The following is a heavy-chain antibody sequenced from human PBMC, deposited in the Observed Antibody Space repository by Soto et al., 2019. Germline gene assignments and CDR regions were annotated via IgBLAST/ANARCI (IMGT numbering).Heavy chain of an antibody. J-gene: IGHJ6*02. V-gene: IGHV1-69*13. CDR2: IIPIFGTA. CDR1: GGTLSSYA. D-gene: IGHD6-6*01. CDR3: ADSSIGNYYYYGMDV. Sequence: SVKVSCKASGGTLSSYAISWVRQAPGQGLEWMGGIIPIFGTANYAQKFQGRVTITADESTSTAYMELSSLRSEDTAVYYCADSSIGNYYYYGMDVWGQGTTVTVSS.